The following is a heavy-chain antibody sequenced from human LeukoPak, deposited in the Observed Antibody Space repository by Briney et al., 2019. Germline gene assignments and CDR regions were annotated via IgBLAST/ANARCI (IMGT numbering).Heavy chain of an antibody. CDR2: ISSSDNII. CDR1: GFIFSDYY. CDR3: ARGAYCSSTTCFNWFDP. V-gene: IGHV3-11*04. J-gene: IGHJ5*02. Sequence: AGGSLRLSCAASGFIFSDYYMTWIRQAPGKGLEWVSYISSSDNIIHYADSVKGRFTISRDNAKNSLYLQMNSLRAEDTAVYYCARGAYCSSTTCFNWFDPWGQGTLVTVSS. D-gene: IGHD2-2*01.